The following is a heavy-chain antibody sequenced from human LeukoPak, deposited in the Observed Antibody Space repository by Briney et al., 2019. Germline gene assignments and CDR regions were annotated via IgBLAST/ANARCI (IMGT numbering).Heavy chain of an antibody. CDR1: GGSISSSSYY. Sequence: SETLSLTCTVSGGSISSSSYYWSWIRQPPGKGLEWIGYIYHSGSTYYNPSLKSRVTISVDRSKNQFSLKLSSVTAADTAVYYCASSSWPFDYWGQGTLVTVSS. J-gene: IGHJ4*02. CDR3: ASSSWPFDY. D-gene: IGHD6-13*01. V-gene: IGHV4-30-2*01. CDR2: IYHSGST.